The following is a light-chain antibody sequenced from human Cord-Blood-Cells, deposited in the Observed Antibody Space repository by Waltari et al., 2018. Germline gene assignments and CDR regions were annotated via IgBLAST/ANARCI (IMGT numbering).Light chain of an antibody. CDR3: SSYTASRTRV. J-gene: IGLJ1*01. Sequence: QSALPQPASVSWSPGQSITISCTGTSSDVGGINYVSWYQQHPGKTPKLISYDVSNRPSCVSNRYSGSKSGNPASLTISGRQSENEADYYSSSYTASRTRVFETETKFTVL. V-gene: IGLV2-14*01. CDR1: SSDVGGINY. CDR2: DVS.